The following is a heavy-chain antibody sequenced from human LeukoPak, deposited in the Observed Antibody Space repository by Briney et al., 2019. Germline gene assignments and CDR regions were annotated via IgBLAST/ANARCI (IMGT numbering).Heavy chain of an antibody. CDR2: ISSSSSYI. CDR3: ARDRDCSSTSCYTPRWFDP. J-gene: IGHJ5*02. Sequence: GGSLRLSCAASGFTFSSYSMNWVRQAPGKGLEWVSSISSSSSYIHYADSVKGRFTISRDNAKNSLYLQMNSLRAEDTAVYYCARDRDCSSTSCYTPRWFDPWGQGTLVTVSS. D-gene: IGHD2-2*02. CDR1: GFTFSSYS. V-gene: IGHV3-21*04.